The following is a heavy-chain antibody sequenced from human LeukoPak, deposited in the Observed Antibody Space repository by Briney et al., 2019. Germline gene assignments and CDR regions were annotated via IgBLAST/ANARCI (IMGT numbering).Heavy chain of an antibody. CDR2: IYYGGGT. Sequence: PSETLSLTCTVSGGSIRSTDHYWGWTRQPPGKGLEWIGSIYYGGGTYYNPSLKSRATISVDTSKNQFSLKLSSVTAADTAVYYCARYAVEYRGTFFDYWGQGTLVTVSS. J-gene: IGHJ4*02. CDR3: ARYAVEYRGTFFDY. D-gene: IGHD1-26*01. V-gene: IGHV4-39*01. CDR1: GGSIRSTDHY.